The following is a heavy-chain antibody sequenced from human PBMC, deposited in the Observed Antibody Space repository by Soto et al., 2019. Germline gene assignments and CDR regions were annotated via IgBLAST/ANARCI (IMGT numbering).Heavy chain of an antibody. CDR3: AKDISSGWYGDYGVGY. D-gene: IGHD6-19*01. V-gene: IGHV3-9*01. CDR2: ISWNSGSI. CDR1: GFTFDDYA. Sequence: GGSLRLSCAASGFTFDDYAMHWVRQAPGKGLEWVSGISWNSGSIGYADSVKGRFTISRDNAKNSLYLQMNSLRAEDTALYYCAKDISSGWYGDYGVGYWGQGTLVTVSS. J-gene: IGHJ4*02.